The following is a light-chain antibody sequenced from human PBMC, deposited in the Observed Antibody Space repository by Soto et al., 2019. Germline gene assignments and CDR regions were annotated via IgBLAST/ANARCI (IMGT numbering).Light chain of an antibody. Sequence: DIQLTHSPSFLSASVGDRVTITCRASHDISRYLAWYQQKPGKAPNLLIYAASTLQSGVLSRFSGSGSGREFPLTISSLQPEDYATYYCQQLSSYPLTFGGGTKVEIK. J-gene: IGKJ4*01. CDR1: HDISRY. V-gene: IGKV1-9*01. CDR3: QQLSSYPLT. CDR2: AAS.